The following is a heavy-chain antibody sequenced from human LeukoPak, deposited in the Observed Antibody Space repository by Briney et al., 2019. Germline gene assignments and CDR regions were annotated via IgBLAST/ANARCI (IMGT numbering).Heavy chain of an antibody. D-gene: IGHD6-19*01. CDR2: ISYDGSTK. CDR1: GFTFSSYG. J-gene: IGHJ5*02. V-gene: IGHV3-30*18. Sequence: GGSLRLSCAASGFTFSSYGMHWARQAPGKGLEWVAVISYDGSTKYCADSVQGRFTISRDNSKNTLYLQMNSLRAEDTAVYYCAKASGSGWSNWFDPWGQGTLVTVSS. CDR3: AKASGSGWSNWFDP.